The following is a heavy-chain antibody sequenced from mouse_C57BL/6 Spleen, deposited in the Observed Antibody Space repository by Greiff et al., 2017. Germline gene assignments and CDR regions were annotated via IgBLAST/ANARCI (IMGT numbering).Heavy chain of an antibody. Sequence: QVQLQQPGAELVKPGASVKLSCKASGYTFTSYWMQWVKQRPGQGLEWIGEIDPSDSYTNYNQKFKGKATLTVDTSSSTAYMQLSSLTSEDSAVYYCARCYGSSDRYFDYWGQGTTLTVSS. V-gene: IGHV1-50*01. D-gene: IGHD1-1*01. CDR2: IDPSDSYT. CDR1: GYTFTSYW. J-gene: IGHJ2*01. CDR3: ARCYGSSDRYFDY.